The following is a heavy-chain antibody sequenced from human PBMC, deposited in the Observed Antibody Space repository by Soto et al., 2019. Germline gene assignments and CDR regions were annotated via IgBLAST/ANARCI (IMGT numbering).Heavy chain of an antibody. D-gene: IGHD3-10*01. CDR3: ASDPYYYASGF. Sequence: LRLSCAASGFRFSDHYMTWIRQAPGKGLEWVSKISGDATTTYYADSVKGRFTVSRDNAKNPVYLQMNSLRVEDTAVYYCASDPYYYASGFWGQGTLVTVSS. CDR2: ISGDATTT. J-gene: IGHJ4*02. V-gene: IGHV3-11*01. CDR1: GFRFSDHY.